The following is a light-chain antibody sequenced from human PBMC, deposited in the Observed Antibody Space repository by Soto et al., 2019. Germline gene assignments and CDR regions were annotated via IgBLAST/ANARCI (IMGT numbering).Light chain of an antibody. CDR3: SSYTSSTNYV. Sequence: QSVLTQPPSVSGAPGQTVTISCTGSGSNIGATYDVHWYQQLPGTAPKLLIWGNTNRPSGVPDRFSGSKSGTSASLAITGLQAEDEADYYCSSYTSSTNYVFGTGTKVTVL. CDR1: GSNIGATYD. J-gene: IGLJ1*01. CDR2: GNT. V-gene: IGLV1-40*01.